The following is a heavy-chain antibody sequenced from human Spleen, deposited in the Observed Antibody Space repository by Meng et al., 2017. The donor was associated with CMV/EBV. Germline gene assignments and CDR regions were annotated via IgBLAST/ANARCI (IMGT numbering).Heavy chain of an antibody. D-gene: IGHD6-13*01. CDR2: ISGSTTYI. CDR3: ARGSTWYNWFDT. CDR1: GFTFTSYN. Sequence: SCAASGFTFTSYNMNGVRQAPGKGLEWVASISGSTTYIFYAESLKGRFTISRDNAKNSVYLQMNSLRADDTAIYYCARGSTWYNWFDTWGQGILVTVSS. V-gene: IGHV3-21*01. J-gene: IGHJ5*02.